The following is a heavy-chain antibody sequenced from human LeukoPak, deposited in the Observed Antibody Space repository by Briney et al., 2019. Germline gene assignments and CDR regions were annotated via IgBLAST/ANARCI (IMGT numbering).Heavy chain of an antibody. CDR3: ATCYEYCSGGSCYSGECFQH. CDR2: INPSGGST. V-gene: IGHV1-46*01. Sequence: ASVKVSCKASGYTFTSYYMHWVRQAPGQGLEWMGIINPSGGSTSYAQKFQGRVTMTRDTSTSTVYMELSSLRSEDTAVYYCATCYEYCSGGSCYSGECFQHWGQGTLVTVSS. J-gene: IGHJ1*01. CDR1: GYTFTSYY. D-gene: IGHD2-15*01.